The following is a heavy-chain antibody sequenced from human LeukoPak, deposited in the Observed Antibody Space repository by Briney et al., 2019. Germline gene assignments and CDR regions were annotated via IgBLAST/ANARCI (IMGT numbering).Heavy chain of an antibody. CDR3: ARVLMGSGYFHYGMDV. D-gene: IGHD3-3*01. V-gene: IGHV1-2*02. J-gene: IGHJ6*02. CDR1: GYTFTGYY. CDR2: INPNSGGT. Sequence: ASVKVSCKASGYTFTGYYMHWVRQAPGQGLEWMGWINPNSGGTNYAQKFQGRVTMTRDTSISIAYMELSRLRSDDTAVYYCARVLMGSGYFHYGMDVWGQGTTVTVSS.